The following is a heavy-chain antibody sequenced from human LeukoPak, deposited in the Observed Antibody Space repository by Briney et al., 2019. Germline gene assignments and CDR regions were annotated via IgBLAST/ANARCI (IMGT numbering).Heavy chain of an antibody. CDR3: ARDNSVGDIAWWFDP. V-gene: IGHV1-46*01. CDR1: GYTFTSYY. CDR2: INPSGGST. D-gene: IGHD3-16*02. J-gene: IGHJ5*02. Sequence: GASVKVSCKASGYTFTSYYMHWVRQAPGQGLEWMGIINPSGGSTLYAQKFQGRVTMTRDMSTTTDYMELSSLRSEDTAVYYCARDNSVGDIAWWFDPWGQGTLVTVSS.